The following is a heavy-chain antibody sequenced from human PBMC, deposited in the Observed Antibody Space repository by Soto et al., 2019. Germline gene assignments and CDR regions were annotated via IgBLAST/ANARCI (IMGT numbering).Heavy chain of an antibody. CDR3: ARDRRIQLWLQYFDY. J-gene: IGHJ4*02. V-gene: IGHV3-30-3*01. CDR1: GFTFSSYA. CDR2: TSYDGSNK. D-gene: IGHD5-18*01. Sequence: PGGSLRLSCAASGFTFSSYAMHWVRQAPGKGLEWVAVTSYDGSNKYYADSVKGRFTISRDNSKNTLCLQMNSLRAEDTAVYYCARDRRIQLWLQYFDYWGQGTLVTVSS.